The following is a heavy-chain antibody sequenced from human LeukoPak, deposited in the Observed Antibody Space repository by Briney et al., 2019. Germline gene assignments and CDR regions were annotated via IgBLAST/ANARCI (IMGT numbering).Heavy chain of an antibody. CDR1: GYTFTNYG. J-gene: IGHJ6*03. CDR3: ARRFIAVAAGYYYYYMDV. Sequence: ASVKVSCKTSGYTFTNYGLTWVRQAPGQGLEWMGWISAYNGNTNYAQKLQGRVTMTTDTSTSTAYMEPRSLRSDDTAVYYWARRFIAVAAGYYYYYMDVWGKGTTVTISS. CDR2: ISAYNGNT. D-gene: IGHD6-19*01. V-gene: IGHV1-18*01.